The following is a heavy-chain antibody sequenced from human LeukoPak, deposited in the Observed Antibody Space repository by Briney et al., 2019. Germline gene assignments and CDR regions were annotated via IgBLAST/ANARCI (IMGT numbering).Heavy chain of an antibody. CDR3: ARSAPPTGIMGMEWFGEFSYYYGMDV. J-gene: IGHJ6*02. CDR1: GYTFTSYA. V-gene: IGHV7-4-1*02. Sequence: ASVKVSCKASGYTFTSYAMNWVRQAPGQGLEWMGWINTNTGNPTYAQGFTGRFVFSLDTSVSTAYLQISSLKAEDTAVYYCARSAPPTGIMGMEWFGEFSYYYGMDVWGQGTTVTVSS. CDR2: INTNTGNP. D-gene: IGHD3-10*01.